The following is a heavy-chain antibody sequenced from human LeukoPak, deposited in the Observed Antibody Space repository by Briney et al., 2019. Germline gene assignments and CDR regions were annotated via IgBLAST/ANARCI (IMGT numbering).Heavy chain of an antibody. CDR3: ARVSNYYDSSGYYYGPAFDI. J-gene: IGHJ3*02. CDR1: GVSISSYY. CDR2: IYYSGST. Sequence: PSETLSLTCTVSGVSISSYYWSWIRQPPGKGLEWIGYIYYSGSTNYNPSLKSRVTISVDTSKNQFSLKLSSVTAADTAVYYCARVSNYYDSSGYYYGPAFDIWGQGTIVTVSS. V-gene: IGHV4-59*01. D-gene: IGHD3-22*01.